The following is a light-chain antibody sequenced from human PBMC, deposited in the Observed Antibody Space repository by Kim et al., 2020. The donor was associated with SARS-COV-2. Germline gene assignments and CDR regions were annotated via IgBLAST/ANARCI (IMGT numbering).Light chain of an antibody. CDR3: QQSYTTPPYT. J-gene: IGKJ2*01. Sequence: DIQMTQSPSSLSTSVGERVTLTCRASQNIGYYLIWYQQIPGKAPKLLIYAASSLQSGVPSRFSGSGSGTEFTLTIISPQPEDSATYYCQQSYTTPPYTFGQGTKLEI. V-gene: IGKV1-39*01. CDR2: AAS. CDR1: QNIGYY.